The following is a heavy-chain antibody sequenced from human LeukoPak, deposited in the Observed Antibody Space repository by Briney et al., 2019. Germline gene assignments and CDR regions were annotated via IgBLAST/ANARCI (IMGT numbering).Heavy chain of an antibody. D-gene: IGHD2-2*01. Sequence: ASVKVSCKASGYTFTSYDINWVRQATGQGLEWMGWMNPNSGNTGYAQKFQGRVTMTRNTSISTAYMELSSLRSEDTAVYYCARRGGKGYCSSTSCQNWFDPWGQGTLVTVSS. V-gene: IGHV1-8*01. CDR2: MNPNSGNT. CDR1: GYTFTSYD. CDR3: ARRGGKGYCSSTSCQNWFDP. J-gene: IGHJ5*02.